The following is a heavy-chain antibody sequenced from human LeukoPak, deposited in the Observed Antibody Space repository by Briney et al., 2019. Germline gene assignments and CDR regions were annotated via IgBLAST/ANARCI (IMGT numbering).Heavy chain of an antibody. CDR1: GFTFSSYA. J-gene: IGHJ4*02. D-gene: IGHD6-19*01. CDR3: AKDVAVAGPPIYYFDY. V-gene: IGHV3-23*01. CDR2: ISGSGGST. Sequence: GGSLRLSCAASGFTFSSYAMSWVRQAPGKGLEWVSAISGSGGSTYYADSVKGRFTISRDNSKNTLYLQMNSLRAEDTAVYYCAKDVAVAGPPIYYFDYWGQGTLVTVSS.